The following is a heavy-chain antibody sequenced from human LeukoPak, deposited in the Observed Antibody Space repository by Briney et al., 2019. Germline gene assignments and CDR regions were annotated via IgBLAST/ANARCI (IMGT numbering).Heavy chain of an antibody. V-gene: IGHV4-31*03. CDR1: GGSISSGGYY. CDR3: AKGDGSGSYYKD. J-gene: IGHJ4*02. CDR2: IYYSGST. Sequence: SQTLSLTCTVSGGSISSGGYYWSWIRQHPGKGLEWIGYIYYSGSTYYNPSLKSRVTISVDTSKNQFSLKLCSVTAADTAVYYCAKGDGSGSYYKDWGQGTLVTVSS. D-gene: IGHD3-10*01.